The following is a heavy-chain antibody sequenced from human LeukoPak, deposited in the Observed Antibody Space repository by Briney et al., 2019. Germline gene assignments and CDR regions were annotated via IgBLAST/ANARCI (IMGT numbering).Heavy chain of an antibody. CDR2: INPNSGGT. CDR1: GYTFTGYY. V-gene: IGHV1-2*02. J-gene: IGHJ6*03. D-gene: IGHD5-18*01. Sequence: ASVKVSCKASGYTFTGYYMHWVRQAPGQGREWMGWINPNSGGTNYAQKFQGRVTMTRDTSISTAYMELSRLRSDDTAVYYCARDVDTAMVTGVLYYYYYYMDVWGKGTTVTVSS. CDR3: ARDVDTAMVTGVLYYYYYYMDV.